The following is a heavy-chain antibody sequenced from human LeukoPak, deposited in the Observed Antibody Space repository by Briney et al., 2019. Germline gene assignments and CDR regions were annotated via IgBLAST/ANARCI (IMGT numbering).Heavy chain of an antibody. CDR3: ARELDYDILTGHHAFDI. CDR2: ISAYNGNT. CDR1: GYTFTSYG. Sequence: GASVKVSCKASGYTFTSYGISWVRQAPGQGLEWMGWISAYNGNTNYAQKLQGRVTMTTDTSTSTAYMELSSLRSEDTAVYYCARELDYDILTGHHAFDIWGQGTMVTVSS. J-gene: IGHJ3*02. D-gene: IGHD3-9*01. V-gene: IGHV1-18*01.